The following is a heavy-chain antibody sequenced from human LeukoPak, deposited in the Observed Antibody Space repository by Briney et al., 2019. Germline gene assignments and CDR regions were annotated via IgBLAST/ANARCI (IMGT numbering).Heavy chain of an antibody. CDR3: AKDLERRPYWYYYMDV. D-gene: IGHD1-1*01. CDR1: GFIFSDYG. CDR2: ISKDGSTK. V-gene: IGHV3-30*18. J-gene: IGHJ6*03. Sequence: GGSLRLSCAASGFIFSDYGIHWVRQAPGKGLEWVAVISKDGSTKFYTDSVKGRFTISRDNSKNTIYLQMNSLRAKDTALYYCAKDLERRPYWYYYMDVWGKGTTVTVSS.